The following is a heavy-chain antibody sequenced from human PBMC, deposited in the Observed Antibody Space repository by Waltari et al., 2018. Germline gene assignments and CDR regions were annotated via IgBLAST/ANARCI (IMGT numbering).Heavy chain of an antibody. V-gene: IGHV3-23*04. Sequence: EVQLVESGGDLVQPGGSLRLSCAASGGTFSNYAMSWVRQAPGKGLEWVSGISGGGTGPYYADSVKGRFTSSRDNSKNTLYLQMDSLRVEDTAVYYCAKDKDSDVSFYYMDVWGKGTTVTVSS. D-gene: IGHD1-26*01. CDR2: ISGGGTGP. CDR3: AKDKDSDVSFYYMDV. J-gene: IGHJ6*03. CDR1: GGTFSNYA.